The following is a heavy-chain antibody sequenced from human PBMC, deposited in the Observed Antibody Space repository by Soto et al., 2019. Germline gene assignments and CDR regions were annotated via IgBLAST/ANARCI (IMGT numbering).Heavy chain of an antibody. CDR3: ARNIVGAINWFDP. CDR2: IYYSGST. J-gene: IGHJ5*02. V-gene: IGHV4-30-4*02. Sequence: SXTLSLTCTVSGGSISSGDYYWIWIRQPPGKGLEWIGYIYYSGSTYYNPSLKSRVTISVDTSKNQFSLKLSSVTAADTAVYYCARNIVGAINWFDPWGQGTLVTVSS. CDR1: GGSISSGDYY. D-gene: IGHD1-26*01.